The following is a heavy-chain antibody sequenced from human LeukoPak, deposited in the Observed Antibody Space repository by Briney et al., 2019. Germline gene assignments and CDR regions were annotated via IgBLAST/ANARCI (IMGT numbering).Heavy chain of an antibody. J-gene: IGHJ4*02. V-gene: IGHV3-23*01. D-gene: IGHD1-26*01. CDR3: VKHSEKYSGSYFRY. CDR1: GFIFSNYA. Sequence: QPGGSLRLSCVASGFIFSNYAMSWVRQAPGKGLEWVSVISASGGSTYYADSVKGRLTISRDKSKNTLYLQMNSLRAEDTAIYYCVKHSEKYSGSYFRYWGQGTLVTVSS. CDR2: ISASGGST.